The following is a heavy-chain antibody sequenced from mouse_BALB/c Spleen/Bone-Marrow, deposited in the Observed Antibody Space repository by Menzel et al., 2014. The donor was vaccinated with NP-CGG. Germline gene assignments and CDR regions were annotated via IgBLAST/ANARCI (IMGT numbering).Heavy chain of an antibody. V-gene: IGHV14-3*02. CDR2: IDPANGNT. J-gene: IGHJ1*01. CDR1: GFNIKDTY. D-gene: IGHD2-14*01. Sequence: EVQLQQSGAELVKPGASVKLSCTASGFNIKDTYMHWVKQRPEQCLEWIGRIDPANGNTQYDPKFQGKATITADTSSNTAYLQLSSLTSEDTAVYYCASYRYAWYFDVWGAGTTVTV. CDR3: ASYRYAWYFDV.